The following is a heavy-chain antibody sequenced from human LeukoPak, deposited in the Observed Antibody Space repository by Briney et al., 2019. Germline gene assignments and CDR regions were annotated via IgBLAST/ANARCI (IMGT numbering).Heavy chain of an antibody. CDR1: GFTFSSYW. Sequence: PGGSLRLSCAASGFTFSSYWMHWVRQAPGKGLVWVSRINTDGSSTRYADSVKGRFTISRDNAKNTLYLQMNRLRAEDTAVYYCARGDSYGSAPLDYWGQGTLVTVSS. J-gene: IGHJ4*02. V-gene: IGHV3-74*01. CDR3: ARGDSYGSAPLDY. D-gene: IGHD3-10*01. CDR2: INTDGSST.